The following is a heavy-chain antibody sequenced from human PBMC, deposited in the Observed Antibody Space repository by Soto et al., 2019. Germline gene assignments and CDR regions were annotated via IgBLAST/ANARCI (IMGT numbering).Heavy chain of an antibody. D-gene: IGHD3-3*01. CDR3: ARIRGIWSGYYLFDY. Sequence: QVTLKESGPVLVKPTETLTLTCTVSGFSLSNARMGVSWIRQPPGKALEWLAHIFSNDEKSYSTSLKSRLTISKDTSKSQVVLTMTNMDPVDTATYYCARIRGIWSGYYLFDYWGQGTLVTVSS. CDR2: IFSNDEK. J-gene: IGHJ4*02. V-gene: IGHV2-26*01. CDR1: GFSLSNARMG.